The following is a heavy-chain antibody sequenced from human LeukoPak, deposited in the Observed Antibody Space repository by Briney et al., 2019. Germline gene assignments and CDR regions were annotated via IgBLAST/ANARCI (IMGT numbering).Heavy chain of an antibody. CDR2: ISWNSGSI. CDR1: GFTFDDYA. J-gene: IGHJ3*02. Sequence: GGSLRLSCAASGFTFDDYAMHWVRQAPGKGLEWVSGISWNSGSIGYADSVKGRFTISRDNAKNSLHLQMNSLRAEDTALYYCAKVACSSTSCYRLGDAFDIWGQGTMVTVSS. CDR3: AKVACSSTSCYRLGDAFDI. D-gene: IGHD2-2*02. V-gene: IGHV3-9*01.